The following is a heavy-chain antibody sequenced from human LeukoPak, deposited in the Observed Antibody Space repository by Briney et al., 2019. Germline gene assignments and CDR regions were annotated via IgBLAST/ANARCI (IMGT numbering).Heavy chain of an antibody. D-gene: IGHD3-10*01. J-gene: IGHJ4*02. CDR2: INHSGTT. V-gene: IGHV4-34*01. CDR1: GGSFSGYY. CDR3: AREGSAVTNFDY. Sequence: SETLSLTCAVYGGSFSGYYWSWLRQPPGNALEWIGEINHSGTTNYNLSLKGRVTKSVDTSKNQFVLKLSAVTAADTAVYYCAREGSAVTNFDYWGQGTLVTVSS.